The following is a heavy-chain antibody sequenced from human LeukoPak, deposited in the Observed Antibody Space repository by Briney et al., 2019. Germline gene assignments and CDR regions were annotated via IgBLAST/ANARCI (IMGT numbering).Heavy chain of an antibody. Sequence: PSETLSLTWAVYGXPFSGYYGSWIRQPPGKGPVWIGEINHSGSTNYNPSLKSRVIISVDTSKNQFSLKLSSVTAADTAVYYCALSPGYSGYAYYFDYWGQGTLVTVSS. D-gene: IGHD5-12*01. CDR2: INHSGST. J-gene: IGHJ4*02. CDR3: ALSPGYSGYAYYFDY. CDR1: GXPFSGYY. V-gene: IGHV4-34*01.